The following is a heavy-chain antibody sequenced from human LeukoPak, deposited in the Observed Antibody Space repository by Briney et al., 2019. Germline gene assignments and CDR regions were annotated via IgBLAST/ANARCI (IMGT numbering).Heavy chain of an antibody. CDR1: GGSISSSSYY. Sequence: SETLSLTCTVSGGSISSSSYYWGCIRQPPGKGLEWIGSIYYSGSNYYIPSLRSRVTISVDTSKNQLSLKLSSVTAADTAVYYCATLVGRGKEYYYGSGTFDYWGQGTLVTVSS. D-gene: IGHD3-10*01. CDR2: IYYSGSN. V-gene: IGHV4-39*01. J-gene: IGHJ4*02. CDR3: ATLVGRGKEYYYGSGTFDY.